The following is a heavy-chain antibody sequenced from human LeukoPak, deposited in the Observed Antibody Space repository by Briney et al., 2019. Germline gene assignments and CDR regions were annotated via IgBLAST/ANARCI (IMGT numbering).Heavy chain of an antibody. Sequence: GGSLRLSCAASGFTFSSYSTNWVRQAPGQGLEWVSYISGGSGTIYYADSVKGRFTISRDNAKNSLYLEMNSLRDEDTAVYYCAKVGTIAVAGTDYWGQGTLVTVSS. CDR1: GFTFSSYS. J-gene: IGHJ4*02. D-gene: IGHD6-19*01. CDR3: AKVGTIAVAGTDY. CDR2: ISGGSGTI. V-gene: IGHV3-48*02.